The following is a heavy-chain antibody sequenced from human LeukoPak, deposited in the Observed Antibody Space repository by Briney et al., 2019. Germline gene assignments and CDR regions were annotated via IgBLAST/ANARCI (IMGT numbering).Heavy chain of an antibody. Sequence: GGSLRLSCAASGFTFSGYGMHWVRQAPGKGLEWVAVISYDGSNKYYADSVKGRFTISRDNSKNTLYLQMNSLRAEDTAVYYCAKPWGSSLERVNWFDPWGQGTLVTVSS. J-gene: IGHJ5*02. CDR2: ISYDGSNK. CDR3: AKPWGSSLERVNWFDP. V-gene: IGHV3-30*18. CDR1: GFTFSGYG. D-gene: IGHD6-13*01.